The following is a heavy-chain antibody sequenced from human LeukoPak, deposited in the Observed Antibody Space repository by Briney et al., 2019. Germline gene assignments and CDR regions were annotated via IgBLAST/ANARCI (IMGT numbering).Heavy chain of an antibody. CDR3: ARKAGGFDY. CDR1: GDSISSLH. J-gene: IGHJ4*02. Sequence: SETLSLTCTVSGDSISSLHWTWIRQPPGKGLEWIGYVYYSGSTDYNPSPKSRVTISVDTSKNRFSLKLSSVTAADTAVYYCARKAGGFDYWGQGILVTVSS. V-gene: IGHV4-59*11. D-gene: IGHD3-10*01. CDR2: VYYSGST.